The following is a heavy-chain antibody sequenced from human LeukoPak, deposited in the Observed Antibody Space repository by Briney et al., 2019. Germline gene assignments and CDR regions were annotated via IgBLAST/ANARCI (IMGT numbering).Heavy chain of an antibody. V-gene: IGHV3-30*03. J-gene: IGHJ4*02. CDR3: ARDGVSSGWPLDF. D-gene: IGHD6-19*01. Sequence: SGRSLRLSCAASGFTFSMNGMHWVRQAPGKGPEWVAVLSYEGKNVGYADSVKGRFTISRDNSKNTLYLQMNSLRPGDTAVYYCARDGVSSGWPLDFWGQGTLVTVSS. CDR1: GFTFSMNG. CDR2: LSYEGKNV.